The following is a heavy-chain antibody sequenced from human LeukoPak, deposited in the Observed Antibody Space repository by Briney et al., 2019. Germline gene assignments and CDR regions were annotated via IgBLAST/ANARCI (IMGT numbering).Heavy chain of an antibody. D-gene: IGHD2-21*01. V-gene: IGHV3-7*01. J-gene: IGHJ4*02. CDR3: ANHPSDGREFY. Sequence: GSLRLSCAASGLRISDYWMNWVRQAPGKGLEWVANIHQGGSQTYYEDSVKGRFTISRDNAKNSLYLQMNSLRGEDTAVYFCANHPSDGREFYWGQGTLVTVSS. CDR1: GLRISDYW. CDR2: IHQGGSQT.